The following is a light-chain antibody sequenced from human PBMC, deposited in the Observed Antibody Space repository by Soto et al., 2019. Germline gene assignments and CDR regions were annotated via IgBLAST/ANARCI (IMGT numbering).Light chain of an antibody. CDR3: QQSFSPLWT. J-gene: IGKJ1*01. V-gene: IGKV1-39*01. CDR1: QSISHY. CDR2: AAS. Sequence: DIQMTQSPSSLSASVGDRVTITCRASQSISHYLNWYQQKPGKAPKLLIYAASSMQSGVPSRFSGSGSETDFTHTISSLQPDDSATYYCQQSFSPLWTFGQGTKVEV.